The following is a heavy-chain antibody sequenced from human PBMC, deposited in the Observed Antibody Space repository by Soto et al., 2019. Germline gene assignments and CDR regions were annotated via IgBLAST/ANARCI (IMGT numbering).Heavy chain of an antibody. CDR2: INVGNGNT. D-gene: IGHD6-13*01. J-gene: IGHJ4*02. V-gene: IGHV1-3*01. Sequence: ASVKVSCKASGYTFISHVIHWARHAPGQRLEWMGWINVGNGNTKYSQKFQGRVTVTRDTSASTAYMELSSLRSEDTAVYYCARVMNPYSSSLYYFDYWGLGTLVTVSS. CDR3: ARVMNPYSSSLYYFDY. CDR1: GYTFISHV.